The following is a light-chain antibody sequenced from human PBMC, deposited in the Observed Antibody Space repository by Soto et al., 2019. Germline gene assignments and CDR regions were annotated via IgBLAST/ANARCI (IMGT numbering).Light chain of an antibody. V-gene: IGLV2-14*01. CDR3: SSYTSSSTLVV. CDR2: DVS. J-gene: IGLJ2*01. Sequence: QSALTQPASVSGSPGQSITISCTGTSSDVGGYNYVSWYQQHPGKAPILMIYDVSNRPSGVSNRSSGSKSGNTASLTISGLQAEDEADYYCSSYTSSSTLVVFGGGTQLTVL. CDR1: SSDVGGYNY.